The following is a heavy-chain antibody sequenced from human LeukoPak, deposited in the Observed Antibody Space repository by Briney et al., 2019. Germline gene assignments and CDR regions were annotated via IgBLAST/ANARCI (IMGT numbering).Heavy chain of an antibody. V-gene: IGHV4-59*02. J-gene: IGHJ4*02. D-gene: IGHD2-15*01. CDR1: GGSVSSHY. CDR2: IYYSGST. CDR3: ARDPGYCGGGTCYRPFDY. Sequence: NPSETLSLTCTVSGGSVSSHYWSWIRQPPGKGLEWIGYIYYSGSTDYNPSLKSRVTISVDTSKNQFSLRLSSVTAADTAVYYCARDPGYCGGGTCYRPFDYWGQGTLVTVSS.